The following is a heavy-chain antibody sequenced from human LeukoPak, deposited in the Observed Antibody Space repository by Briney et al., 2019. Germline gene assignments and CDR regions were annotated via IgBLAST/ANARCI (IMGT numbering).Heavy chain of an antibody. CDR2: IIPILGIA. CDR1: GGTFSSYA. J-gene: IGHJ3*02. CDR3: ARDRSRLAESPYYDYVWGSYRYTVGSAFDI. D-gene: IGHD3-16*02. Sequence: GASVKVSCKASGGTFSSYAISWVRQAPGQGLEWMGRIIPILGIANYAQKFQGRVTITADKSTSTAYMELSSLRSEDTAVYYCARDRSRLAESPYYDYVWGSYRYTVGSAFDIWGQGTMVTVSS. V-gene: IGHV1-69*04.